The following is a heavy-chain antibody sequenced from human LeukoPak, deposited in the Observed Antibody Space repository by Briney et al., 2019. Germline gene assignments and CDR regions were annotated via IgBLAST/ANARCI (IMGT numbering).Heavy chain of an antibody. D-gene: IGHD3-10*01. CDR1: GFAFKTYA. V-gene: IGHV3-33*01. CDR3: AREIFGSGSYPGF. CDR2: IWHDGSHK. Sequence: GRSLRLSCSASGFAFKTYAMHWGPQAPGQGLERVALIWHDGSHKFYSNSVRGQFAISRDNSKNTVSLQMNNLRPEDTAVYYCAREIFGSGSYPGFWGQGTLVTVSS. J-gene: IGHJ4*02.